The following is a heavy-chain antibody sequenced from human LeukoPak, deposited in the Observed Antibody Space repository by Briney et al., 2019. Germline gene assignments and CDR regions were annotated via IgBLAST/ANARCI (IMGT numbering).Heavy chain of an antibody. CDR3: ASCGYSYEVEFDY. V-gene: IGHV1-69*13. CDR1: GGTFSSYA. CDR2: IIPIFGTA. J-gene: IGHJ4*02. D-gene: IGHD5-18*01. Sequence: ASVKVSCKASGGTFSSYAISWVRQAPGQGLEWMGGIIPIFGTANYAQKFQGRVTITADESTSTAYMELSSLRSEDTAVYYCASCGYSYEVEFDYWGQGTLVTVSS.